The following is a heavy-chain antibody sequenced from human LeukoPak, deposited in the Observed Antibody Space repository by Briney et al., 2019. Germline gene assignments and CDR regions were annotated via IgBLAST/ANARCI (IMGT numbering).Heavy chain of an antibody. V-gene: IGHV4-59*01. J-gene: IGHJ4*02. CDR3: ARDGYSDSSGDDYPPSV. D-gene: IGHD3-22*01. Sequence: SQTLSPTCTVSGGSISSYYWSWVRHPPGKGLGRIGYMPYSGSSNYNPSLRSRVTRSVDASKKQFSLKLISVTAADTAVYYCARDGYSDSSGDDYPPSVWGQGTLVTVSS. CDR2: MPYSGSS. CDR1: GGSISSYY.